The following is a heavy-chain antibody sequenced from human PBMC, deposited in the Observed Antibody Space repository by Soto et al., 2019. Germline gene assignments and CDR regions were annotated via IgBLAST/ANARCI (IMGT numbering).Heavy chain of an antibody. J-gene: IGHJ4*02. CDR2: INRGNGNT. D-gene: IGHD1-1*01. Sequence: QVQLVQSGAEEKKPGASVKVSCKASGYTFSNFAMQWVRQAPGQRLEWMGWINRGNGNTEYSQKFQGRVTITRDTSASSVNRELSSLTSEDTAVYYCARSSTVDTTAGGTHFDYWGQGTLVTVSS. V-gene: IGHV1-3*05. CDR3: ARSSTVDTTAGGTHFDY. CDR1: GYTFSNFA.